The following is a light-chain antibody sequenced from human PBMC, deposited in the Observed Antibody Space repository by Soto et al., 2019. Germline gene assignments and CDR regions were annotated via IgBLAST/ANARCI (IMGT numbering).Light chain of an antibody. CDR2: EVS. Sequence: QSALTQPASVSGSPGQSITISCTGTSSDVGDYKYVSWYQQHPGEAPKLMMYEVSHRPSGISSRFSGSKSGSTASLTISGLQAEDEAQYYCCAFTNTFTLVFGGGTK. CDR1: SSDVGDYKY. J-gene: IGLJ2*01. CDR3: CAFTNTFTLV. V-gene: IGLV2-14*01.